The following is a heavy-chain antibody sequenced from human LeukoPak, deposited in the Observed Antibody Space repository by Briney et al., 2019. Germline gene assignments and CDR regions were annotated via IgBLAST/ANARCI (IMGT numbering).Heavy chain of an antibody. CDR2: IYYSGST. Sequence: SQTLSLTCTVSGGSISSGGYYWSWIRQHPGKGLEWIGYIYYSGSTYYNPSLKSRVTISVDTSKNQFSLKLSSVTAADTAVYYCARTHGDYAETHYFDYWGQGTLVTVSS. D-gene: IGHD4-17*01. CDR1: GGSISSGGYY. J-gene: IGHJ4*02. V-gene: IGHV4-30-4*08. CDR3: ARTHGDYAETHYFDY.